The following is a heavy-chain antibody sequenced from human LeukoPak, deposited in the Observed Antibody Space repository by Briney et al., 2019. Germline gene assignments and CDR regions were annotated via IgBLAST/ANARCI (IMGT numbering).Heavy chain of an antibody. Sequence: PGGPLRLSCAASGFTFSSYAMTWVRQAPGKGLEWVSCISGSGAYTYYADSVKGRFTISRDNSKSTLYLQMNSLRAEDTAVYYCAKGAFERFGEPSDYWGQGTLVSVSS. CDR1: GFTFSSYA. V-gene: IGHV3-23*01. CDR3: AKGAFERFGEPSDY. CDR2: ISGSGAYT. D-gene: IGHD3-10*01. J-gene: IGHJ4*02.